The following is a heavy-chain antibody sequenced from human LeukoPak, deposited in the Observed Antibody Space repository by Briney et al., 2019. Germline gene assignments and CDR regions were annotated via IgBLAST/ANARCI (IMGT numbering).Heavy chain of an antibody. D-gene: IGHD3-22*01. CDR1: GYTFTSYG. CDR2: ISAYNGHT. J-gene: IGHJ4*02. Sequence: ASVKVSCKASGYTFTSYGINWVRQAPGQGLEWMGWISAYNGHTNYAQEVQGRVSMTTDTSTNTAYIELRSLRSDDTAVYYCAREQNYYDSSGYRIYYFDYWGQGTLVTVSS. CDR3: AREQNYYDSSGYRIYYFDY. V-gene: IGHV1-18*01.